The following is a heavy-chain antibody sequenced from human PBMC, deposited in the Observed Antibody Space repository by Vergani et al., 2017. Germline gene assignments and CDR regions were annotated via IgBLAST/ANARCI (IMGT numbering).Heavy chain of an antibody. J-gene: IGHJ5*01. V-gene: IGHV3-23*01. CDR2: LTGGGGST. D-gene: IGHD1-26*01. Sequence: EVQLLESGGSLKQPGGSVRLSCAASGFTFSTYAMHWVRQAPGKGLEWVSALTGGGGSTYYADSFKGRFIISRDNSSDTLYLQMNSLRPEDTATYYCVKDAGSYENCFDSWGQGTLVTVSS. CDR3: VKDAGSYENCFDS. CDR1: GFTFSTYA.